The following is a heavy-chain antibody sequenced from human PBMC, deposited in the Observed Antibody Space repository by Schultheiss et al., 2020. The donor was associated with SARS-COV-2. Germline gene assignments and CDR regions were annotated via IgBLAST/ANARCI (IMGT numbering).Heavy chain of an antibody. J-gene: IGHJ4*02. Sequence: GGSLRLSCAASGFTFSSYDMNWVRQAPGKGLEWVAVIWYDGSNKYYADSVKGRFTISRDNSKNTLYLQMNSLRAEDTAVYYCARGVYGDYFDYWGQGTLVTVSS. D-gene: IGHD4-17*01. CDR1: GFTFSSYD. CDR2: IWYDGSNK. CDR3: ARGVYGDYFDY. V-gene: IGHV3-33*08.